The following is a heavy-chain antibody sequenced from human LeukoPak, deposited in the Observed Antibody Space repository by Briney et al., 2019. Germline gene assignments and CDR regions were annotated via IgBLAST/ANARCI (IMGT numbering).Heavy chain of an antibody. CDR1: GFTFSSYW. CDR2: INSDGSST. Sequence: GGSLRLSCAASGFTFSSYWMHWVRQAPGKGLVWVSRINSDGSSTSYADSVKGRFTISRDNAKNTLYLQMNSLRAEDTAVYYCARGPEDTAMIAAFDIWGQGTMVTVSS. CDR3: ARGPEDTAMIAAFDI. D-gene: IGHD5-18*01. V-gene: IGHV3-74*01. J-gene: IGHJ3*02.